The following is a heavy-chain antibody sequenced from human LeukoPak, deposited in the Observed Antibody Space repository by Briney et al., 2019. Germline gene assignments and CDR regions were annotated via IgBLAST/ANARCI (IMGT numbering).Heavy chain of an antibody. CDR1: GFTFSSYA. CDR3: AKDPFIDYSTDY. V-gene: IGHV3-23*01. Sequence: GGSLRLSCAASGFTFSSYAMSWVRQAPGKGLEWVSAISGSGGSTYYADSVKGRFTISRDNSKNTLYLQMNSLGAEDTAVYYCAKDPFIDYSTDYWGQGTLVTVSS. J-gene: IGHJ4*02. D-gene: IGHD2-15*01. CDR2: ISGSGGST.